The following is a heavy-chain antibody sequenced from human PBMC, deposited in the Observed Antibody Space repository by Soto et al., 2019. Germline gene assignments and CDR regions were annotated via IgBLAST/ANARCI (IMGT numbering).Heavy chain of an antibody. CDR2: ISSSGSTI. Sequence: GGSLRLSCAASGFTFSDYYMSWIRQAPGKGLEWVSYISSSGSTIYYADSVKGRFTISRDNAKNSLYLQMNSLRAEDTAVYYCASGIQLWSLGYMDVWGKGTTVTVSS. CDR3: ASGIQLWSLGYMDV. CDR1: GFTFSDYY. V-gene: IGHV3-11*01. D-gene: IGHD5-18*01. J-gene: IGHJ6*03.